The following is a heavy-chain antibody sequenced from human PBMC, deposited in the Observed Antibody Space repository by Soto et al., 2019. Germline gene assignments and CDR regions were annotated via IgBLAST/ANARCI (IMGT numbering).Heavy chain of an antibody. V-gene: IGHV1-8*01. CDR2: MDPSSGNT. CDR1: GYTLSTYD. Sequence: APVKVSCKASGYTLSTYDINWVRQATGQGLEWMGWMDPSSGNTGYAQTFQGRVTMTRNTAINTAYMELSSLRSEDTAVYYCAKVSRRGSAIDFDYWGQGTLVTVSS. J-gene: IGHJ4*02. CDR3: AKVSRRGSAIDFDY. D-gene: IGHD3-10*01.